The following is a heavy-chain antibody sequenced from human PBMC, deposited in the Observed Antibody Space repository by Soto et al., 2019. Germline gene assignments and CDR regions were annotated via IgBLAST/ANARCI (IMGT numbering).Heavy chain of an antibody. CDR3: AKVWGPYDILTGSCDY. D-gene: IGHD3-9*01. CDR1: GFTFSSYA. J-gene: IGHJ4*02. CDR2: ISGSGGST. Sequence: EVQLLESGGGLVQPGGSLRLSCAASGFTFSSYALSWVRQAPGKGLEWVSAISGSGGSTYYADSVKGRFTISRDNSKNTLYLQMNSLRAEDTAVYYCAKVWGPYDILTGSCDYWGQGTLVTVSS. V-gene: IGHV3-23*01.